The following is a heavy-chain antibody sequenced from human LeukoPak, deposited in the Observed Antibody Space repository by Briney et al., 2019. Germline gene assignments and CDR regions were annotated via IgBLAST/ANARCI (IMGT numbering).Heavy chain of an antibody. CDR3: VRGWVKNGWFDP. D-gene: IGHD1-1*01. CDR1: GGSFSGYY. J-gene: IGHJ5*02. V-gene: IGHV4-34*01. Sequence: SETLSLTCAVYGGSFSGYYWTWIRQPPGKGLDWIGEINHSGSTNYNPSLKSRVTISVDTSKNQFSLKLSSVTAADTAVYYCVRGWVKNGWFDPWGQGTLVTVSS. CDR2: INHSGST.